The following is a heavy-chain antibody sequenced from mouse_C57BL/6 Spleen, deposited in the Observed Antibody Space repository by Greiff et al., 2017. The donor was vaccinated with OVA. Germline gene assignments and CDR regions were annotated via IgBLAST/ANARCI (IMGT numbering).Heavy chain of an antibody. D-gene: IGHD2-3*01. V-gene: IGHV5-17*01. CDR2: ISRGSSTI. Sequence: EVMLVESGGGLVKPGGSLKLSCAASGFTFSDYGMHWVRQAPEKGLEWVAYISRGSSTIYYADTVKGRFTISRDNAKNTLFLQMTSLRSEDTAMYYCARRWLLRAMDYWGQGTSVTVSS. CDR3: ARRWLLRAMDY. CDR1: GFTFSDYG. J-gene: IGHJ4*01.